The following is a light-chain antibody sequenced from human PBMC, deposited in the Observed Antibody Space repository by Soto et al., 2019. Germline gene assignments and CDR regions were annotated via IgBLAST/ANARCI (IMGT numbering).Light chain of an antibody. J-gene: IGLJ2*01. V-gene: IGLV3-21*04. CDR1: NIGSKS. Sequence: SYELTQPPSVSVAPGKTARITCGGTNIGSKSVHWYQQKPGQAPVLVIYYDTDRPSGLPERFSGSNSGNTATLTISRVEAGDEADYYCQVWDSSSDHVVFGGGTKLTVL. CDR3: QVWDSSSDHVV. CDR2: YDT.